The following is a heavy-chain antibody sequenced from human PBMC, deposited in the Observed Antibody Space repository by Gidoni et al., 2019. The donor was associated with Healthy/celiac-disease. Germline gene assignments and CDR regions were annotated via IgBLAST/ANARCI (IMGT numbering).Heavy chain of an antibody. V-gene: IGHV3-9*01. CDR3: AKQNGYNQGWFDP. Sequence: EVQLGESGGGLVQPGGSLRLSCAASGFPFDDYAMLVVRQAPGKGLEWVPGISWNSGSIGYADSVKGRFTISRDHAKNSLYLRMNSLRAEDTALYYCAKQNGYNQGWFDPWGQETLVTVSS. CDR1: GFPFDDYA. J-gene: IGHJ5*02. CDR2: ISWNSGSI. D-gene: IGHD5-12*01.